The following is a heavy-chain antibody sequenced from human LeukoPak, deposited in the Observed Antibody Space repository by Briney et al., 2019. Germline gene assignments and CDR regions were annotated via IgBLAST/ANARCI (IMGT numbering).Heavy chain of an antibody. Sequence: SETLSLTCTVSGGSISSYYWSWIRQPPGKGLEWIGYVINSGSTNYNPSLRSRVTISVDTSKNQFSLKLSSVTAADTAVYYCVRDLWGTGGTQYWGQGILVTVSS. D-gene: IGHD2-8*02. CDR3: VRDLWGTGGTQY. J-gene: IGHJ4*02. V-gene: IGHV4-59*01. CDR1: GGSISSYY. CDR2: VINSGST.